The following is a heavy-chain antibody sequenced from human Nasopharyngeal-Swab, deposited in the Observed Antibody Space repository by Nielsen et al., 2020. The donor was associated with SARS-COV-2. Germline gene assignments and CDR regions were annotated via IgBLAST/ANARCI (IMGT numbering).Heavy chain of an antibody. J-gene: IGHJ6*03. V-gene: IGHV3-7*01. D-gene: IGHD6-19*01. CDR2: IEDYGSEK. Sequence: GESLKISCAASGFTFSNYWMTWVRQAPGKGLEWFATIEDYGSEKYYVDSVKGRFTISRDNAKNSLYLQMNSLRAEDTAVYYCAREGSDSSGPGEYYYFYMDVWGKGTTVTVSS. CDR1: GFTFSNYW. CDR3: AREGSDSSGPGEYYYFYMDV.